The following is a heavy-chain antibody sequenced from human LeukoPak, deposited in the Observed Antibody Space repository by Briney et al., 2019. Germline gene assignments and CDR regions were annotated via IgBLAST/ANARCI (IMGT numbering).Heavy chain of an antibody. CDR2: IYHSGST. V-gene: IGHV4-39*01. J-gene: IGHJ3*02. Sequence: SETLSLTCSVSGDSVSSNSYYWGWIRQPPGKGLEWIGSIYHSGSTYYNPSLKSRVTISVDTSKNQFSLKLSSVTAADTAVYYCATVLYDFDWFDAFDIWGQGTMVTVSS. CDR3: ATVLYDFDWFDAFDI. D-gene: IGHD3-9*01. CDR1: GDSVSSNSYY.